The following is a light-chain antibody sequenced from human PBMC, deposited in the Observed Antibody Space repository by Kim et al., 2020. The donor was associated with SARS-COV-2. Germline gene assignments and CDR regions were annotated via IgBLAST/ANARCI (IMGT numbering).Light chain of an antibody. V-gene: IGKV1-39*01. CDR2: GAS. CDR3: QQAFITLT. CDR1: QSISSY. Sequence: SASVGDRVPITCRASQSISSYLNWYQQKPGKAPNLLIYGASSLQSGVPARFSGSGSGTDFTLTISSLQPEDFATYYCQQAFITLTFGGGTKVDIK. J-gene: IGKJ4*01.